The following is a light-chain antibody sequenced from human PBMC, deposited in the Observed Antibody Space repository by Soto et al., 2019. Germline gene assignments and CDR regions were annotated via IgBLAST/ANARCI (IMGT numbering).Light chain of an antibody. Sequence: QSVLAQPASVSGSPGQSITMSCTGTSTDVGAYNFVSWYQHHPGKAPKLMISEVTNRPSGISNRFSGSKSGNTASLTISGLQAEDEADYYCSSFTSSSIPYVFGTGTKVTVL. V-gene: IGLV2-14*01. CDR1: STDVGAYNF. J-gene: IGLJ1*01. CDR3: SSFTSSSIPYV. CDR2: EVT.